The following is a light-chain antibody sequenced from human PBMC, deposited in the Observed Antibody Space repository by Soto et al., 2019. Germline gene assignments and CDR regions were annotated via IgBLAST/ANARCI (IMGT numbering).Light chain of an antibody. Sequence: EIVMTQSPATLSVSPGETVTLSCRASQTLRNNLAWYQQKPGQAPRLLIYAASTRATGIPARFSGSGSGTEFTLTISNLQSEDFAVYFCHQYNNSPPDTFGQGTKLEIK. CDR3: HQYNNSPPDT. V-gene: IGKV3-15*01. CDR2: AAS. J-gene: IGKJ2*01. CDR1: QTLRNN.